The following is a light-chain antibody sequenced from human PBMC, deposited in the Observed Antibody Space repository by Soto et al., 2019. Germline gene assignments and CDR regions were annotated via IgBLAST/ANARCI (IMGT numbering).Light chain of an antibody. V-gene: IGKV3-20*01. J-gene: IGKJ5*01. Sequence: ERVMTHSPATLSVSPGERATLSCRASQSVSSSYLAWYQQKTGQDPRLIIYGASSRATGIPDRFSGRGSGTDFTLTISSLQTEDLAVYYCKQYGSSPITVGQGTRLEIK. CDR2: GAS. CDR3: KQYGSSPIT. CDR1: QSVSSSY.